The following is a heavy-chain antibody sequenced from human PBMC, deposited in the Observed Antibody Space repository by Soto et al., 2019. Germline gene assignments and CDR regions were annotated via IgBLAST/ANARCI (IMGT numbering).Heavy chain of an antibody. CDR2: ISSSSSYI. CDR3: ARVRYYYDSSGYYSIYAFDI. D-gene: IGHD3-22*01. J-gene: IGHJ3*02. CDR1: GVTFSSYS. Sequence: GGSLRLSCAASGVTFSSYSMNWVRQAPGKGLEWVSSISSSSSYIYYADSVKGRFTISRDNAKNSLYLQMNSLRAEDTAVYYCARVRYYYDSSGYYSIYAFDIWGQGTMVTVSS. V-gene: IGHV3-21*01.